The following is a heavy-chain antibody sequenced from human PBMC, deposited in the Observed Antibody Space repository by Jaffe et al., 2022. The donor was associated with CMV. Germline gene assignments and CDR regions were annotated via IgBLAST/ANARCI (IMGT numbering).Heavy chain of an antibody. Sequence: QLQLQESGPGLVKPSETLSLTCTVSGGSISSNSHYWGWIRQPPAKGLEWIGSIYYRGNTYYNPSLKSRVTLSVDTSKNQFSLNLSSVTAADTAVYYCARLVVVTATNNWFDPWGQGILVTVSS. CDR3: ARLVVVTATNNWFDP. CDR2: IYYRGNT. D-gene: IGHD2-21*02. V-gene: IGHV4-39*01. J-gene: IGHJ5*02. CDR1: GGSISSNSHY.